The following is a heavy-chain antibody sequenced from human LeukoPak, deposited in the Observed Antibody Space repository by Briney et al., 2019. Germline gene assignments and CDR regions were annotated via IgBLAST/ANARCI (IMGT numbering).Heavy chain of an antibody. J-gene: IGHJ4*02. CDR3: ARDSRYYFDY. Sequence: SETLSLTCTVSGGSISSYYWSWIRQPPGKGLEWIGYIYYSGSTNYNPSLKSRVAISVDTSKNQFSLKLSSVTAADTAVYYCARDSRYYFDYWGQGTLVTVSS. V-gene: IGHV4-59*01. CDR2: IYYSGST. CDR1: GGSISSYY.